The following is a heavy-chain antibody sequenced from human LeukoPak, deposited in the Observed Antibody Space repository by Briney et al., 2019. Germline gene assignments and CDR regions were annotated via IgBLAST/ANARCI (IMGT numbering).Heavy chain of an antibody. Sequence: SETLSLTCTVSGGSISSYYWSWIRQPPGKGLEWIGYIYYSGSTNYNPSLKSRVTISVDTSKNQFSLKLSSVTAADTAVYYCARLRNDYVWGSYRYRNWFDPWGQGTLVTVSS. CDR3: ARLRNDYVWGSYRYRNWFDP. CDR1: GGSISSYY. J-gene: IGHJ5*02. V-gene: IGHV4-59*08. D-gene: IGHD3-16*02. CDR2: IYYSGST.